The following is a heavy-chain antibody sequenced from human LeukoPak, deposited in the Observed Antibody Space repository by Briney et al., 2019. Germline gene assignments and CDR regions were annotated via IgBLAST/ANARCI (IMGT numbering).Heavy chain of an antibody. CDR3: AKDLRERDGDYLLFDY. J-gene: IGHJ4*02. CDR1: GFTFSSYW. D-gene: IGHD4-17*01. Sequence: GGSLRLSCAASGFTFSSYWMSWVRQAPGKGLEWVSSITASGGGTYYADSVRGRFSVSRDNSKNTVFLQINGLGAEDTAVYYCAKDLRERDGDYLLFDYWGQGTLVTVSS. V-gene: IGHV3-23*01. CDR2: ITASGGGT.